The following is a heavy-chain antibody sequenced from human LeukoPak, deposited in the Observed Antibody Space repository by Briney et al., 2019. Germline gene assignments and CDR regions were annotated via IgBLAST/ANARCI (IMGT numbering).Heavy chain of an antibody. CDR1: GGTFSSYA. CDR2: IIPILGRA. Sequence: ASVKVSCKAFGGTFSSYAISWVRQAPGQGHEWMGRIIPILGRANYAQQFHGRVTITADKSTSTAYMELSSLRSEDTAVYYCARTISPRSIAVAAPDYWGQGTLVTVSS. D-gene: IGHD6-19*01. V-gene: IGHV1-69*04. J-gene: IGHJ4*02. CDR3: ARTISPRSIAVAAPDY.